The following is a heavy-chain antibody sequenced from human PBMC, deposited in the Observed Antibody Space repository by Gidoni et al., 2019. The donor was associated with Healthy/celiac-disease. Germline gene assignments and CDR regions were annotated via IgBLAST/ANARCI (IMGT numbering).Heavy chain of an antibody. CDR2: ISYDGSNK. CDR1: GFTFSSYG. V-gene: IGHV3-30*18. Sequence: QVQLVESGGGVVQPGRSLRLSCAASGFTFSSYGMHWVRQAPGKGLEWVAVISYDGSNKYYADSVKGRFTISRDNSKNTLYLQMNSLRAEDTAVYYCAKDSLSTKDYYDSSADAFDIWGQGTMVTVSS. D-gene: IGHD3-22*01. J-gene: IGHJ3*02. CDR3: AKDSLSTKDYYDSSADAFDI.